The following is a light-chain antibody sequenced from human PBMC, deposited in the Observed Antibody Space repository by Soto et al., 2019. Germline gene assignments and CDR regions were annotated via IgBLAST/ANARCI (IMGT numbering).Light chain of an antibody. Sequence: EIVLTQSPGTVSLSPGERATLSCRASQSVTSSYLAWYQQKPGQAPRLLIYDASNRATGVGARFTGSGSATDFSLTITSLEPEDFAVYYCQQRGKWPSTFGPGTKVDIK. CDR1: QSVTSSY. J-gene: IGKJ2*02. V-gene: IGKV3-11*01. CDR2: DAS. CDR3: QQRGKWPST.